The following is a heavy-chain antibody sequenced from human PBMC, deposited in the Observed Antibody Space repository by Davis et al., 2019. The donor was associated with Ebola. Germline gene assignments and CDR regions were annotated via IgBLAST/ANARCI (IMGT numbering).Heavy chain of an antibody. CDR2: INHSGST. D-gene: IGHD4-11*01. J-gene: IGHJ4*02. V-gene: IGHV4-34*01. CDR3: ARTPQYSSYGSYFDY. CDR1: GGSISSYY. Sequence: SETLSLTCTVSGGSISSYYWSWIRQPPGKGLEWIGEINHSGSTNYNPSLKSRVTISVDTSKNQFSLTVNSVTAADTAMYYCARTPQYSSYGSYFDYWGQGALVTVSS.